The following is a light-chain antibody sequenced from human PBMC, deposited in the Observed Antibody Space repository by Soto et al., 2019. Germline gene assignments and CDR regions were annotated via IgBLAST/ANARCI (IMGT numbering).Light chain of an antibody. J-gene: IGKJ4*01. Sequence: EIVLTQSPAILSLSPGERANLSCRASQSVSSFLAWYQQRPGQAPRLLIYDASNGATGIPAKFSGSGSGTDFTLTISTLEPEDFAVYYCQQRSNWPPTFGGGTKVDIK. CDR2: DAS. V-gene: IGKV3-11*01. CDR1: QSVSSF. CDR3: QQRSNWPPT.